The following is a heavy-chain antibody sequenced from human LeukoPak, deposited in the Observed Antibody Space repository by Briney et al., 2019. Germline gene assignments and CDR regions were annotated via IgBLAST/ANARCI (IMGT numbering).Heavy chain of an antibody. D-gene: IGHD4-23*01. V-gene: IGHV4-34*01. CDR2: INHSGST. CDR1: GGSFSGYY. J-gene: IGHJ4*02. Sequence: SETLSHTCAVYGGSFSGYYWSWIRQPPGKGLEWIGEINHSGSTNYNPSLKSRVTISVDTSKNQFSLKLSSVTAADTAVYYCALLLRWVDYWGQGTLVTVSS. CDR3: ALLLRWVDY.